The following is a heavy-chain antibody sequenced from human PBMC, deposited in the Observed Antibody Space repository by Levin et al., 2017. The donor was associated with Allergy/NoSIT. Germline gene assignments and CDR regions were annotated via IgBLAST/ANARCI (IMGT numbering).Heavy chain of an antibody. Sequence: PAGGSLRLSCAASGFTFSSYTMNWVRQAPGKGLECISYISSSGSTIYYADFVKGRFTISRDNAKNSLYLQMNSLRAEDTAVYFCARGVSATRPTSLWTTRTTYYNGMDVWGQGTTVTVSS. D-gene: IGHD4-11*01. J-gene: IGHJ6*02. CDR1: GFTFSSYT. CDR3: ARGVSATRPTSLWTTRTTYYNGMDV. CDR2: ISSSGSTI. V-gene: IGHV3-48*01.